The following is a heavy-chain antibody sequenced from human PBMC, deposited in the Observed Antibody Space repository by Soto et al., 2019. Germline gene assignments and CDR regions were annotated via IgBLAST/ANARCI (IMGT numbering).Heavy chain of an antibody. CDR3: ARVGRYYDSSGSYYYYGMDV. V-gene: IGHV3-33*01. CDR2: IWYDGSNK. D-gene: IGHD3-22*01. J-gene: IGHJ6*02. Sequence: GGSLRLSCAASGFTFSSYGMHWVRQAPGKGLEWVAVIWYDGSNKYYADSVKGRFTISRDNSKNTLYLQMNSLRAEDTAVYYCARVGRYYDSSGSYYYYGMDVWGQGTMVTVSS. CDR1: GFTFSSYG.